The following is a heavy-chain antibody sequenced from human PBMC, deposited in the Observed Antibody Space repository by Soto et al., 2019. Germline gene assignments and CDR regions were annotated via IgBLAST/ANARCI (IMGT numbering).Heavy chain of an antibody. CDR3: ARGWSYPYYCDMDV. V-gene: IGHV4-61*01. Sequence: QVQLQESGPGLVKPSETLSLTCTVSGGSVSSGSYYWSWIRQPPGKGLEWIGYIYYSGSTNYNPSLKSRVTISVDTSKNQFSLKLSSVTAADTAVYYCARGWSYPYYCDMDVWGQGTTVTVSS. CDR2: IYYSGST. J-gene: IGHJ6*02. CDR1: GGSVSSGSYY. D-gene: IGHD1-26*01.